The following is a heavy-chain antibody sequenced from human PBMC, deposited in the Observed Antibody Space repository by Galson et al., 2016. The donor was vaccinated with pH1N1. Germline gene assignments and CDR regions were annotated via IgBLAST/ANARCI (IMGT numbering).Heavy chain of an antibody. Sequence: SVKVSCKASGYNFNVYYMHWVRQAPGQGLQWMGWIDPNSGTTYYAQKFQGRVTMTRDTSISTAYMELSSLTSEDTAVYYCARGDQYSSGWVTDNWGQGTLVTVSS. D-gene: IGHD6-19*01. J-gene: IGHJ4*02. V-gene: IGHV1-2*02. CDR1: GYNFNVYY. CDR3: ARGDQYSSGWVTDN. CDR2: IDPNSGTT.